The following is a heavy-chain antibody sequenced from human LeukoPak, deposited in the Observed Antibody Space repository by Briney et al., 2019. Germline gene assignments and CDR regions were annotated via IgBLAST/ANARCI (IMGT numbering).Heavy chain of an antibody. D-gene: IGHD4-17*01. Sequence: ASVNVSCKASGYTFTSYGISWVRQAPGQGLEWMGWISAYNGNTNYAQKLQGRVTMTTDTSTSTAYMELRSLRSDDTAVYYCARDVEVTVTTDYYYYGMDVWGQGTTVTVSS. CDR2: ISAYNGNT. CDR3: ARDVEVTVTTDYYYYGMDV. J-gene: IGHJ6*02. CDR1: GYTFTSYG. V-gene: IGHV1-18*01.